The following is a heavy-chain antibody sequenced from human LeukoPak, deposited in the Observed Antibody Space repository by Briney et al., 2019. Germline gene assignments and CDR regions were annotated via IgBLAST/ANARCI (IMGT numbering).Heavy chain of an antibody. CDR3: ARDNDGSGSYSFGFDY. CDR1: GFTFSSYS. D-gene: IGHD1-26*01. Sequence: GGSLRLSCAASGFTFSSYSINWVRQAPGKGLEWVSYISSSSSTIYYADSGKGRFTISRDNAKNSLYLQMNSLRAEDTAVYYCARDNDGSGSYSFGFDYWGQGTLVTVSS. V-gene: IGHV3-48*04. CDR2: ISSSSSTI. J-gene: IGHJ4*02.